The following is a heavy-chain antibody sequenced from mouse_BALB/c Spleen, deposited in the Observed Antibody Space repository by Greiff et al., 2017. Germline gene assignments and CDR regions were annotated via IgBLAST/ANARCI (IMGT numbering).Heavy chain of an antibody. V-gene: IGHV1-69*01. CDR1: GYTFTDYW. D-gene: IGHD1-1*01. CDR2: IDTSDSYT. Sequence: QVQLQQPGAELVMPGASVKMSCKASGYTFTDYWMHWVKQRPGQGLEWIGAIDTSDSYTSYNQKFKGKATLTVDESSSTAYMQLSSLTSEDSAVYYCARRHYYGSSPWYFDVWGAGTTVTVSS. CDR3: ARRHYYGSSPWYFDV. J-gene: IGHJ1*01.